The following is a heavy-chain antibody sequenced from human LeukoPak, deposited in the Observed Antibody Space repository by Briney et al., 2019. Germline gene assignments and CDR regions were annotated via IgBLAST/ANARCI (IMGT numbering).Heavy chain of an antibody. CDR3: ARAMVRGGHYV. V-gene: IGHV4-39*07. Sequence: SETLSLTCTVSGGSISSSSYYWGWIRQPPGKGLEWIGSIYYSGSTYYNPSLKSRVTISVDTSKNQFSLKLSSVTAADTAVYYCARAMVRGGHYVWGQGTLVTVSS. CDR2: IYYSGST. D-gene: IGHD3-10*01. J-gene: IGHJ4*02. CDR1: GGSISSSSYY.